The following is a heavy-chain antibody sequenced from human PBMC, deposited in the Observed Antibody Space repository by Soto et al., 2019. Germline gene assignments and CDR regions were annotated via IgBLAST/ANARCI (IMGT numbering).Heavy chain of an antibody. CDR3: ARDVGYYDGDGYFDY. CDR2: ISSSGSII. Sequence: QVQLVESGGGLVKPGGSLRLSCAASGFTFSDYYMSWIRQAPGKGLEWVSYISSSGSIIYSADSVTGRFTNSRDNAKYSLYLQMKRLRAEDTAVYDCARDVGYYDGDGYFDYGGQDTLVTVSS. CDR1: GFTFSDYY. V-gene: IGHV3-11*01. J-gene: IGHJ4*02. D-gene: IGHD3-22*01.